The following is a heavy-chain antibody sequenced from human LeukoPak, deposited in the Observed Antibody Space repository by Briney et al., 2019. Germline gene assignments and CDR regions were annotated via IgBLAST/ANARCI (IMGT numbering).Heavy chain of an antibody. CDR3: ARGAARRIAAARYYYYYMDV. V-gene: IGHV1-8*03. Sequence: ASVKVSCKASGYTFTSYDINWVRQATGQGLEWMGWMNPNSGNTGYAQKFQGRVTITRNTSISTAYMELSSLRSEDTAVYYCARGAARRIAAARYYYYYMDVWGKGTTVTVSS. D-gene: IGHD6-13*01. CDR1: GYTFTSYD. J-gene: IGHJ6*03. CDR2: MNPNSGNT.